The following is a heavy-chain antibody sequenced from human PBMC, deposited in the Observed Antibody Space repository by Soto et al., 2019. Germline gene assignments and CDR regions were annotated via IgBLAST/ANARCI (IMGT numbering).Heavy chain of an antibody. V-gene: IGHV4-59*01. Sequence: QVQLQESGPGLVKPSETLSLTCTVSGGSISSYHWSWIRQSPGKGLEWIGYVLYTGSTKYNPALKRRVTISVDTSKNQFSLKLSSVSAADTGLYYCARSYSGTFYGYDTWGQGILVTVSS. D-gene: IGHD1-26*01. CDR1: GGSISSYH. CDR2: VLYTGST. J-gene: IGHJ5*02. CDR3: ARSYSGTFYGYDT.